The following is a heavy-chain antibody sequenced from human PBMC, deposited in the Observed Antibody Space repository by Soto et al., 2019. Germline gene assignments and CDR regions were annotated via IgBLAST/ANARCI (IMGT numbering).Heavy chain of an antibody. CDR2: LYPGASET. CDR1: GYDFARTW. V-gene: IGHV5-51*01. J-gene: IGHJ4*01. CDR3: ARLVGAYDSYFDQ. D-gene: IGHD5-12*01. Sequence: PGESLKISCKASGYDFARTWIGLVRQLPGKGLDWLGILYPGASETRYSPSFRGQVTFSVDLSISTAYLHWSRLKNSDIALYYCARLVGAYDSYFDQRGYGTRVTAPQ.